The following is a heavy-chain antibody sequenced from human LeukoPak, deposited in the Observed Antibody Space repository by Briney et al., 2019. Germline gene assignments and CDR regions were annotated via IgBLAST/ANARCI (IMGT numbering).Heavy chain of an antibody. V-gene: IGHV4-39*07. J-gene: IGHJ4*02. D-gene: IGHD1-26*01. CDR3: ARLRGATKLFDY. Sequence: SETLSLTCTVSGPSISSSSYYWGWIRQPPGKGLEWIGSIYYSGSTNYNPSLKSRVTISVDTSKNQFSLKLSSVTAADTAVYYCARLRGATKLFDYWGQGTLVTVSS. CDR1: GPSISSSSYY. CDR2: IYYSGST.